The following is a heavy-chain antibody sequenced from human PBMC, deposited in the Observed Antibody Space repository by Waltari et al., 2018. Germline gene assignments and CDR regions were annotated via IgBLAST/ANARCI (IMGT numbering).Heavy chain of an antibody. Sequence: QVQLVESGGGVVQPGRSLRLSCADYGFTFSSYAMHWVRQAPGKGLEWVAVISYDGSNKYYADSVKGRFTISRDNSKNTLYLQMNSLRAEDTAVYYCARAQGYCSGGSCYSVAFDIWGQGTMVTVSS. J-gene: IGHJ3*02. V-gene: IGHV3-30-3*01. D-gene: IGHD2-15*01. CDR1: GFTFSSYA. CDR2: ISYDGSNK. CDR3: ARAQGYCSGGSCYSVAFDI.